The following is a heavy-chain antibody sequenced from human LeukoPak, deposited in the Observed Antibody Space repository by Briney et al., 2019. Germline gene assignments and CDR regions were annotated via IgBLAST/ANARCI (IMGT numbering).Heavy chain of an antibody. CDR3: ARVTGYSEGYHYYMDV. V-gene: IGHV4-38-2*02. J-gene: IGHJ6*03. CDR2: IHHSGST. D-gene: IGHD5-18*01. Sequence: PSETLSLTCTVSTYSISSNCYWGWIRQPPGKGLEWIGSIHHSGSTYDNLSLKSRVTMSVDTSKSQFSLSLSSVTAADTAVHYCARVTGYSEGYHYYMDVWGKGTTVTVSS. CDR1: TYSISSNCY.